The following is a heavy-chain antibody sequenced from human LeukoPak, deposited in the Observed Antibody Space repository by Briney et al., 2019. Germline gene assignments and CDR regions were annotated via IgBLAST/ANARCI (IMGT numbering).Heavy chain of an antibody. CDR2: IYTSGST. CDR3: ARDRDYGGNTNWFDP. D-gene: IGHD4-23*01. CDR1: GGSISSYY. J-gene: IGHJ5*02. V-gene: IGHV4-4*07. Sequence: SETLSLTCTVSGGSISSYYWSWIRQPAGKGLEWIGRIYTSGSTNYNPSLKSRVTMSVDTSKNQFSLKLSSVTAADTAVYYCARDRDYGGNTNWFDPWGQGTLVTVSS.